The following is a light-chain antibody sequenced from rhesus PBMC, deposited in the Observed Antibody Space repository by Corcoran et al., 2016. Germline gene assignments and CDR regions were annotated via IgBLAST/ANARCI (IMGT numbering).Light chain of an antibody. CDR2: GVS. CDR3: CSYTTSGTDV. V-gene: IGLV2S7*01. CDR1: NSDIGTYNY. Sequence: QAAPTQPPSVSGSPGQSVTISCTGTNSDIGTYNYVSWYQQHPDKAPKLMIYGVSKRPSGVSDHFTGSKSGNTASLTISGLQAEDEADYYCCSYTTSGTDVFGGGTRLTVL. J-gene: IGLJ1*01.